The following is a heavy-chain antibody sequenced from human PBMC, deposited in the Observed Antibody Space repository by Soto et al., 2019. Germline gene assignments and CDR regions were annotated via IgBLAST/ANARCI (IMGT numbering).Heavy chain of an antibody. Sequence: EVQLLESGGGLVQTGGSLRLSCAASGFTFSTYAMSWVRQAPGKGLEWVSTISGSADATFYADSVKGRFAIFRDNSRTMFYLQMNRLRADDTAVYSCAKGCDGYCSTTSCLVHFDLWGPGTLAPVSS. CDR1: GFTFSTYA. CDR3: AKGCDGYCSTTSCLVHFDL. CDR2: ISGSADAT. J-gene: IGHJ4*02. D-gene: IGHD2-2*01. V-gene: IGHV3-23*01.